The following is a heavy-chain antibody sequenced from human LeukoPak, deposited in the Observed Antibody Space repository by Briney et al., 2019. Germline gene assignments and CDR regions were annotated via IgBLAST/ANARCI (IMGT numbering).Heavy chain of an antibody. Sequence: ASVKVSCKASGYTFTGYYMHWVRQAPGQGLEWMGWMNPNSGNTGYAQKFQGRVTMTRNTSISTAYMGLSSLRSEDTAVYYCARAPGIAVAGDYMDVWGKGTTVTISS. V-gene: IGHV1-8*02. J-gene: IGHJ6*03. CDR3: ARAPGIAVAGDYMDV. D-gene: IGHD6-19*01. CDR1: GYTFTGYY. CDR2: MNPNSGNT.